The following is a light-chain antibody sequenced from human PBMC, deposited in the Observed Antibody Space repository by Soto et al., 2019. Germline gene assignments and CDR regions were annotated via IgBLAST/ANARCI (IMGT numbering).Light chain of an antibody. V-gene: IGKV2-24*01. CDR2: KIS. J-gene: IGKJ2*02. CDR3: LQATQLRT. Sequence: DIVMTQSPLSLPVTLGQPASISCRSSQSLLHSDGNTNLSWLQQRPGQPPRVLIYKISQRISGVPDRFSGSGAGTYFTLKISRVEAEDVGVYYCLQATQLRTFGQGTKLEIK. CDR1: QSLLHSDGNTN.